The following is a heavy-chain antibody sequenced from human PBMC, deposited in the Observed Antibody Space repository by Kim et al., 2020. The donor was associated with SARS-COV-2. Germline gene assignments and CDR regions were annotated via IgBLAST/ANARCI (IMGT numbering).Heavy chain of an antibody. V-gene: IGHV3-21*01. CDR2: SSYI. CDR3: ATGYSSRN. Sequence: SSYIYYADSVKSRFTISRDNAKNSLYLQMNSLRAEDTAVYYCATGYSSRNWGQGTLVTVSS. D-gene: IGHD6-13*01. J-gene: IGHJ4*02.